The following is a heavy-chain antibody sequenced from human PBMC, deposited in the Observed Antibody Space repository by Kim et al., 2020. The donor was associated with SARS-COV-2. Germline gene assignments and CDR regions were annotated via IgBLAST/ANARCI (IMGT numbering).Heavy chain of an antibody. CDR3: ARSSSYYGSGRPSYGMDV. CDR2: INPSGGST. D-gene: IGHD3-10*01. Sequence: ASVKVSCKASGYTFTSYYMHWVRQAPGQGLEWMGIINPSGGSTSYAQKFQGRVTMTRDTSTSTVYMELSSLRSEDTAVYYCARSSSYYGSGRPSYGMDVWGQGTTVTVSS. CDR1: GYTFTSYY. V-gene: IGHV1-46*01. J-gene: IGHJ6*02.